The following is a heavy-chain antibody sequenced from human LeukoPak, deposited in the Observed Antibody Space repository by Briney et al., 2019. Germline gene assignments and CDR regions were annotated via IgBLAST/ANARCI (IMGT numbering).Heavy chain of an antibody. Sequence: GGPLSSSGAPPGFTFTGMARGGVARAPGRGRGGVSAIGGSGGSTYYADSVKGRFTISRDNSKNTLYLQMNSLRAEDTAVYYCANLVVVITNFDYWGQGTLVTVSS. V-gene: IGHV3-23*01. D-gene: IGHD3-22*01. J-gene: IGHJ4*02. CDR3: ANLVVVITNFDY. CDR1: GFTFTGMA. CDR2: IGGSGGST.